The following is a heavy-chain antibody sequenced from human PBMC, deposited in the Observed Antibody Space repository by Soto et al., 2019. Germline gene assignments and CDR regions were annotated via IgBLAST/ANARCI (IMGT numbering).Heavy chain of an antibody. D-gene: IGHD2-2*01. J-gene: IGHJ6*02. CDR2: ISYDGSNK. CDR3: AKDRGRLGYCSSTSCSPQSWYYYGMDV. CDR1: GFTFSSYG. V-gene: IGHV3-30*18. Sequence: PGGSLRLSCAASGFTFSSYGMHWVRQAPGKGLEWVAVISYDGSNKYYADSVKGRFTISRDNSKNTLYLQMNSLRAEDTAVYYCAKDRGRLGYCSSTSCSPQSWYYYGMDVWGQGTTVTVSS.